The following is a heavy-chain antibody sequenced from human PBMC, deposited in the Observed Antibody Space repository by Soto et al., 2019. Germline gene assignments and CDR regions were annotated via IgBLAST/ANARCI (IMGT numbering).Heavy chain of an antibody. D-gene: IGHD5-18*01. CDR3: ARTVQGNTAMISHAYLAY. CDR2: IYYSGST. Sequence: SETLSLTCTVSGGSISSYYWSWIRQPPGKGLEWIGYIYYSGSTNYNPSLKSRVTISVDTSKNQFSLKLSSVTAADTAVYYCARTVQGNTAMISHAYLAYGGQGTWVTASS. CDR1: GGSISSYY. J-gene: IGHJ4*02. V-gene: IGHV4-59*01.